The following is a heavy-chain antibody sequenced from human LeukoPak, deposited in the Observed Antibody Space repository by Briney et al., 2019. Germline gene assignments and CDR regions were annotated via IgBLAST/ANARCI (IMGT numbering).Heavy chain of an antibody. D-gene: IGHD3-10*01. CDR3: ARRRELLWFGELEEFDP. Sequence: PGGSLRLSCAASGFTFSSYSMNWARQAPGKGLEWVSSISSSSSYIYYADSVKGRFTISRDNAKNSLYLQMNSLRAEDTAVYYCARRRELLWFGELEEFDPWGQGTLVTVSS. V-gene: IGHV3-21*01. CDR2: ISSSSSYI. J-gene: IGHJ5*02. CDR1: GFTFSSYS.